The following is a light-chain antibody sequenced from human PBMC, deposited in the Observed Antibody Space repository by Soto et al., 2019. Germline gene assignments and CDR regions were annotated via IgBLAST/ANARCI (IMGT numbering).Light chain of an antibody. Sequence: EIVMTQSPATLSVSPGERATLSCRASQSVSSSYLAWYQQKPGQAPRLLIYDASNRAAGIPARFSGSGSGTDFTLTISRLEPEDFAVYYCQQYGSSPWTFGQGTKVDI. J-gene: IGKJ1*01. CDR2: DAS. CDR3: QQYGSSPWT. CDR1: QSVSSSY. V-gene: IGKV3-20*01.